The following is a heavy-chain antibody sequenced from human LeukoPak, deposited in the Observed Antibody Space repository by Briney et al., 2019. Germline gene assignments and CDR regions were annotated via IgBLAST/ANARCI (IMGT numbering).Heavy chain of an antibody. CDR1: GYTFTGYY. Sequence: GASVKVSCKASGYTFTGYYMHWVRQAPGQGLEWMGWINPNSGGTNYAQKFQGRVTMTRDTSISTAYMELSRLRSDDTAVYYCARGSDDFWGGXSPSXWGQGTLVTVSS. CDR2: INPNSGGT. CDR3: ARGSDDFWGGXSPSX. V-gene: IGHV1-2*02. D-gene: IGHD3-3*01. J-gene: IGHJ4*02.